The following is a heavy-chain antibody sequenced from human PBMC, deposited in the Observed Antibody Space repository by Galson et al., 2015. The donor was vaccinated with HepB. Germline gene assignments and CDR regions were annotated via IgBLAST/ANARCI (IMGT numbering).Heavy chain of an antibody. V-gene: IGHV3-33*06. CDR3: AKGYGLFDS. D-gene: IGHD5-18*01. CDR2: IWHDGSNQ. Sequence: SLRLSCAASGFTFSRHGFHWVRQAPGKGLECVAMIWHDGSNQLYADSVKGRFTISRDNSKNILFLQMNSLRAEDAGLYFCAKGYGLFDSWGQGILVTVSS. CDR1: GFTFSRHG. J-gene: IGHJ5*01.